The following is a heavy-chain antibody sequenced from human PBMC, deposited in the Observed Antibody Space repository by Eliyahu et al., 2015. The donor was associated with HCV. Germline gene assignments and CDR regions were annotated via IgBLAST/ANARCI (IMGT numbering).Heavy chain of an antibody. Sequence: QVQLVESGGGVVQTGRSLRLSCAASGXSFSSYGMHWVRQAPGKGLEGVAIISYDGSNKNYADSVKGRFTISRDNSKNTLYLQMNSLRAEDTAVYYCSKGGGLMDLYFDYWGQGTLVTVSS. CDR2: ISYDGSNK. CDR1: GXSFSSYG. D-gene: IGHD3-16*01. CDR3: SKGGGLMDLYFDY. V-gene: IGHV3-30*18. J-gene: IGHJ4*02.